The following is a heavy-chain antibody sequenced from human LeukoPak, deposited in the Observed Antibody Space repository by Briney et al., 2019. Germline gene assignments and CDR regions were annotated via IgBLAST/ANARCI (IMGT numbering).Heavy chain of an antibody. Sequence: GGSLRLSCAASGFTFSSYAMHWVRQAPGKGLEWVAVISYDGSNKYYADSVRSRFTISRDNSRNTLYLQMNSLRAEDTAVYYCAKDDRWLQFCCWGQGTLVTVSA. V-gene: IGHV3-30*04. D-gene: IGHD5-24*01. CDR2: ISYDGSNK. CDR3: AKDDRWLQFCC. CDR1: GFTFSSYA. J-gene: IGHJ4*02.